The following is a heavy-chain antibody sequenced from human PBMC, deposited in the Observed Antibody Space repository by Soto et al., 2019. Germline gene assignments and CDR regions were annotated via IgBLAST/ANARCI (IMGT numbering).Heavy chain of an antibody. J-gene: IGHJ6*03. CDR3: ARDPDYYYYMDV. CDR2: IWYDGSNK. CDR1: GFTFSSYG. V-gene: IGHV3-33*01. Sequence: VQLVESGGGVVQPGRSLRLSCAASGFTFSSYGMHWVRQAPGKGLEWVAVIWYDGSNKYYADSVKGRFTISRDNSKNTLYLQMNSLRAEDTAVYYCARDPDYYYYMDVWGKGTTVTVSS.